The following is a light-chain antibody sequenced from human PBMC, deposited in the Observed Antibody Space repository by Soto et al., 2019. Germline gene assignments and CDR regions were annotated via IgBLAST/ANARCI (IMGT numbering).Light chain of an antibody. CDR2: DAS. V-gene: IGKV3-15*01. Sequence: EIVMTQSPATLSVSPGERATLSCRASQSVNSNLAWYRQKPGQAPRLLIYDASTRATCVPARFSGSGSVTEFTLTISSLQSEDSGIYYCQQYNFWPPLTFGGGTKVEIK. CDR1: QSVNSN. CDR3: QQYNFWPPLT. J-gene: IGKJ4*01.